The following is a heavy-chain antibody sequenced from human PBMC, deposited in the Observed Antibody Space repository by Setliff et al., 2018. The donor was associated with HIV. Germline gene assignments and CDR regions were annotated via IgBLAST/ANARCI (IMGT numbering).Heavy chain of an antibody. V-gene: IGHV3-74*03. CDR3: ARGIPGGGIDY. CDR1: GFTFSYHW. D-gene: IGHD2-21*01. J-gene: IGHJ4*02. Sequence: LRLSCAASGFTFSYHWMHWVRQAPGQGLVWVSRINNDGIYPTYADSVKGRFTISRDDAKSTLYLQMDSLRAEDTAVYYCARGIPGGGIDYWGQGTLVTV. CDR2: INNDGIYP.